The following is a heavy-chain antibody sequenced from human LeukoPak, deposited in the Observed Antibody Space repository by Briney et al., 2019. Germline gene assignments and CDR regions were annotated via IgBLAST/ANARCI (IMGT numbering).Heavy chain of an antibody. Sequence: GGSLRLSCAASGFTFSSSDMHWVRQAAGKSLEWVSAIGTSADTYYPGSVKCLFTISRENDRSSLYFQMNNLRAGDTAVYYCARADKGGYYDYWGRGTLVTVSS. CDR2: IGTSADT. J-gene: IGHJ4*02. CDR1: GFTFSSSD. V-gene: IGHV3-13*01. CDR3: ARADKGGYYDY. D-gene: IGHD2-15*01.